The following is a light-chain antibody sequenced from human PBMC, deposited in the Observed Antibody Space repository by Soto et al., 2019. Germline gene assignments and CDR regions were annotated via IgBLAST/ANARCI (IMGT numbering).Light chain of an antibody. CDR2: DVS. CDR1: NSDVGGYNY. V-gene: IGLV2-11*01. CDR3: CSYAGSNTLV. Sequence: QSVLTQLRSVSGSPGQSVTISCTGTNSDVGGYNYVSWYQQHPDKAPKVLIYDVSERPSGVPDRFSGSKSGNTASLTISGLQAEDEADYYCCSYAGSNTLVFGGGTKLTVL. J-gene: IGLJ2*01.